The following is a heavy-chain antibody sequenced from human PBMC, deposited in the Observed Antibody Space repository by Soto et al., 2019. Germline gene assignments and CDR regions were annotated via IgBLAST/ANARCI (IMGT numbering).Heavy chain of an antibody. J-gene: IGHJ3*02. Sequence: ASVKVSCKVSGYTLTELSMHWVRQAPGKGLEWMGGFDPEDGETIYAQKFQGRVTMTEDTSTDTAYMELSSLRSEDTAVYYCATVRLVTGAFDIWGQGTMVTVSS. V-gene: IGHV1-24*01. CDR2: FDPEDGET. CDR3: ATVRLVTGAFDI. D-gene: IGHD6-19*01. CDR1: GYTLTELS.